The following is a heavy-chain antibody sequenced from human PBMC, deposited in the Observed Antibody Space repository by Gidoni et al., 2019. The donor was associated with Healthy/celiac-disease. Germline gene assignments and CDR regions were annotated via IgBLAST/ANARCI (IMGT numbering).Heavy chain of an antibody. CDR2: LSYDGSNK. V-gene: IGHV3-30*01. CDR1: GFPFSSYA. J-gene: IGHJ5*02. CDR3: AREATVSTDWFDP. Sequence: QVQLVESGGGVVQPGRSLRLSCAASGFPFSSYAMHWVRQAPGKGLEWVAVLSYDGSNKYYADSVKGRFTISRDNSKNTLYLQMNSLRAEDTAVYYCAREATVSTDWFDPWGQGTLVTVSS. D-gene: IGHD4-4*01.